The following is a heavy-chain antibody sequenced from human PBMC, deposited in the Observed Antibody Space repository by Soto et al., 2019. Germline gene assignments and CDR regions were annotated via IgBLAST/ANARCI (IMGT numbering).Heavy chain of an antibody. CDR3: ARHPYYFGSGRRGEANWFEP. CDR2: VDPSDSYT. J-gene: IGHJ5*02. CDR1: GYSFPNYW. D-gene: IGHD3-10*01. Sequence: GESLKISCKGSGYSFPNYWISWVRQMPGKGLEWMGRVDPSDSYTNYSPSFQGHVTISVDKSINTAYLQWSSLKASDTAMYYCARHPYYFGSGRRGEANWFEPWGQGTLVTVSS. V-gene: IGHV5-10-1*01.